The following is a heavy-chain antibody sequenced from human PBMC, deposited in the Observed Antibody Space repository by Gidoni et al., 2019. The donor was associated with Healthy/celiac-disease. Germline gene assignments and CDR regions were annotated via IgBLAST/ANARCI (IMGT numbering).Heavy chain of an antibody. Sequence: QVQLQESGPGLVKPSATLSLPCAVSGGSISSTNWWSWVRQPPGKGLEWIGEIYHSGSTNYNPSLKSRVTKSVDKSKNQFSLKLSSVTAADTAVYYCARENIYCSGGSCYPYYFDYWGQGTLVTVSS. CDR1: GGSISSTNW. V-gene: IGHV4-4*02. J-gene: IGHJ4*02. CDR3: ARENIYCSGGSCYPYYFDY. CDR2: IYHSGST. D-gene: IGHD2-15*01.